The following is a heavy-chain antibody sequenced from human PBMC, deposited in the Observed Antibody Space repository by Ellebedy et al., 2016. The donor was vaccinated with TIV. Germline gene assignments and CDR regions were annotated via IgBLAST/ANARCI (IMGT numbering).Heavy chain of an antibody. CDR1: GGSFNGYF. V-gene: IGHV4-34*11. J-gene: IGHJ5*02. Sequence: MPSETLSLTCAVKGGSFNGYFWSWIRQPPGKGLEWIGSIYYSGSAYYNPSLKSRVTVSVDTSKNQFSLNLSSVTAADTAVYYCARDPALPRGRFDTWGQGTLVTVSS. CDR2: IYYSGSA. CDR3: ARDPALPRGRFDT.